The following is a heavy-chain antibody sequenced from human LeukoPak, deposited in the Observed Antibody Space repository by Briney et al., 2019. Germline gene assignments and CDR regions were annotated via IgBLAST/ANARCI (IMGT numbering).Heavy chain of an antibody. J-gene: IGHJ4*02. CDR3: AGLSYGDLYFDY. CDR2: IYYSGST. V-gene: IGHV4-59*08. Sequence: PSETLSLTCTASGCSISSYYWSWIRQPPGKGLEWIGYIYYSGSTNYNPSLKSRLTTSADTSNTRFSLRLSHITAADTTVFYCAGLSYGDLYFDYWGQGTLVTVSS. CDR1: GCSISSYY. D-gene: IGHD4-17*01.